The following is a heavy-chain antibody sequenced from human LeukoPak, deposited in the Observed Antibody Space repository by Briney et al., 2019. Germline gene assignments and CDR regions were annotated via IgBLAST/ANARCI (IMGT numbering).Heavy chain of an antibody. CDR1: GYTFTSYD. J-gene: IGHJ6*02. V-gene: IGHV1-8*01. CDR2: MNPNSGNT. D-gene: IGHD6-19*01. CDR3: ARRVAYSSGWFDYYGMDV. Sequence: ASVKVSCKASGYTFTSYDINWVRQATGQGLEWMGWMNPNSGNTGYAQKFQGRVTITRNTSISTAYMELSSMRSDDTAVYYCARRVAYSSGWFDYYGMDVWGQGTTVTVSS.